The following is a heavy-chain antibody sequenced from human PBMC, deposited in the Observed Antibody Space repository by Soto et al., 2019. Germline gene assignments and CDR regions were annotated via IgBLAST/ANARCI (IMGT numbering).Heavy chain of an antibody. CDR3: ARAGGTTVTGLWHFDS. Sequence: GGSLRLSCEASGFTFNTYSMHWVRQPPGKGLEWLAAIWYDGTQKYYADSAKGRFIISRDNSKKTLYLEMNSMRAEDTAVYYCARAGGTTVTGLWHFDSWGQGTLVTVSS. J-gene: IGHJ4*02. CDR2: IWYDGTQK. V-gene: IGHV3-33*01. D-gene: IGHD4-17*01. CDR1: GFTFNTYS.